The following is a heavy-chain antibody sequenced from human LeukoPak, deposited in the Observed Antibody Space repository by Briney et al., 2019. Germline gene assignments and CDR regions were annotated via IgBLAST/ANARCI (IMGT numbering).Heavy chain of an antibody. Sequence: GGSLRLSCAASGFTFSSYAMSWVRQAPGKGLEWVSAISGSDGSTYYADSVKGRFTISRDNSKNTLYLQMNSLRAEDTAVYYCRTGASYFPFDYWGQGTLVTVSS. CDR3: RTGASYFPFDY. J-gene: IGHJ4*02. D-gene: IGHD3-16*01. CDR2: ISGSDGST. V-gene: IGHV3-23*01. CDR1: GFTFSSYA.